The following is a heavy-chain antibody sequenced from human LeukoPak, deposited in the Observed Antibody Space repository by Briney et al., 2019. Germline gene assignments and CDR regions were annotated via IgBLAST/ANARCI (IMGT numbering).Heavy chain of an antibody. CDR3: ARDPRQEGWFDP. Sequence: ASVKVSCKASGYTFTGYYMHWVRQAPGQGLEWMERINPNSGGTNYAQKFQGRVTMTRDTSISTAYMDLSRLRSDDTAVYYCARDPRQEGWFDPWGQGTLVTVSS. CDR2: INPNSGGT. J-gene: IGHJ5*02. CDR1: GYTFTGYY. V-gene: IGHV1-2*06.